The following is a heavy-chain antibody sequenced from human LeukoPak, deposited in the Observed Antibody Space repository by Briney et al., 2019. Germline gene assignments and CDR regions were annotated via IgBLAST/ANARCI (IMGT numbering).Heavy chain of an antibody. D-gene: IGHD1-7*01. CDR3: ASQTGTTSGSLY. Sequence: SETLSLTCAVYGGSFSGYYWSWIRQPPGKGPEWIGEINHSGSTNYNPSLKSRVTISVDTSKNQFSLKLSSVTAADTAVYYCASQTGTTSGSLYWGQGTLVTVSS. CDR1: GGSFSGYY. J-gene: IGHJ4*02. V-gene: IGHV4-34*01. CDR2: INHSGST.